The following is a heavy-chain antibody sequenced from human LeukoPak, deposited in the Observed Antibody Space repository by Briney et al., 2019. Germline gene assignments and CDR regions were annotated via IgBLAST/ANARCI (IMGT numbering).Heavy chain of an antibody. J-gene: IGHJ4*02. D-gene: IGHD2-2*01. V-gene: IGHV3-30*02. CDR3: AKDYCSSTSCPLFDY. CDR2: ISYDGSIK. Sequence: GGSLRLSCAASGFTFSSFGMHWVRQAPGKGLEWVAFISYDGSIKYYADSVKGRFTISRDDSKNTLYLQMSGLRAEDTAVYYCAKDYCSSTSCPLFDYWGQGTLVTVSS. CDR1: GFTFSSFG.